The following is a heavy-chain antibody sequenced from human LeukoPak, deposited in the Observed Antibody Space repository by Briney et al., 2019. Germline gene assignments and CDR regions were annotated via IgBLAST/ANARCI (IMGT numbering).Heavy chain of an antibody. V-gene: IGHV3-23*01. J-gene: IGHJ6*02. CDR2: ISGSGGST. D-gene: IGHD3-9*01. CDR3: AKGLGILTGYYTLPGYYYGMDV. CDR1: GFTFSSYA. Sequence: GGSLRLSCAASGFTFSSYAMSWVRQAPGKGLEWVSAISGSGGSTYYADSVKGRFTISRDNSKNTLYLQMNSLRAEDTAVYYCAKGLGILTGYYTLPGYYYGMDVWGQGTTVAVSS.